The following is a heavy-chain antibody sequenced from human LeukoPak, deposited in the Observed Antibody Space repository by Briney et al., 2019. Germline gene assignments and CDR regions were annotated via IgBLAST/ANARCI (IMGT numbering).Heavy chain of an antibody. CDR2: ISYDGSDK. J-gene: IGHJ4*02. CDR3: ARTMVRGVTGTDFDY. V-gene: IGHV3-30*03. D-gene: IGHD3-10*01. Sequence: GGSLRLSCAASGFTFSSYGMHWVRQAPGKGLEWVALISYDGSDKYFPDSVKGRFTISRDNSKNTLYLQMNSLRAEDTAVYYCARTMVRGVTGTDFDYWGQGTLVTVSS. CDR1: GFTFSSYG.